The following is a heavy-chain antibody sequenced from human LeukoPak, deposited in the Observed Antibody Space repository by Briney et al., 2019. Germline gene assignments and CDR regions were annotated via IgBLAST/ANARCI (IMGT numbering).Heavy chain of an antibody. D-gene: IGHD3-22*01. CDR3: AVSPRGYYDSSGYSYHDAFDI. J-gene: IGHJ3*02. CDR2: TIPIFGTA. V-gene: IGHV1-69*05. CDR1: GGTFSSYA. Sequence: SVKVSCKASGGTFSSYAISWVRQAPGQGLEWMGRTIPIFGTANYAQKFQGRVTITTDESTSTAYMELSSLRSEDTAVYYCAVSPRGYYDSSGYSYHDAFDIWGQGTMVTVSS.